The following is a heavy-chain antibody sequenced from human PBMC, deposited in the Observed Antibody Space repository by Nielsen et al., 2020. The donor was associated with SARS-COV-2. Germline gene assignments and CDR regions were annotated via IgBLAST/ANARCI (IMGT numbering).Heavy chain of an antibody. CDR3: ARHYRYCSSTSCYWDWFDP. CDR2: INHSGST. V-gene: IGHV4-34*01. J-gene: IGHJ5*02. CDR1: GGSFSGYY. D-gene: IGHD2-2*01. Sequence: SETLSLTCAVYGGSFSGYYWSWIRQPPGKGLEWIGEINHSGSTNYNPSLKSRVTISVDTSKNQFSLKLSSVTAADTAVYYCARHYRYCSSTSCYWDWFDPWGQGTLVTVSS.